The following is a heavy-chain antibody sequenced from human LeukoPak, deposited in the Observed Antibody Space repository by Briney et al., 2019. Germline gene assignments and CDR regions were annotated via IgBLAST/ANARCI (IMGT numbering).Heavy chain of an antibody. CDR3: ARDEYSSSFADY. J-gene: IGHJ4*02. CDR2: ISGGGVTT. Sequence: GGSLRLSCVGSGFTSIAYALTWARQAPGKGLEWVSGISGGGVTTYYADSVKGRFTISRDNAKNSLYLQMNSLRAEDTAVYYCARDEYSSSFADYWGQGTLVTVSS. D-gene: IGHD6-6*01. V-gene: IGHV3-23*01. CDR1: GFTSIAYA.